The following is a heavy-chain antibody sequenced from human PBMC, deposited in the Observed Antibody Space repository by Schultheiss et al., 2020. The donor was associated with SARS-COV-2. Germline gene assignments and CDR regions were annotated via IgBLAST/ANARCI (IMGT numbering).Heavy chain of an antibody. CDR2: ISGSGGST. J-gene: IGHJ4*02. D-gene: IGHD1-26*01. CDR3: ARDLPSGRGTFFPDY. Sequence: GESLKISCAASGFTFSSYAMSWVRQAPGKGLEWVSAISGSGGSTYYADSVKGRFTISRDNSKNTPYLQMNSLRAEDTAVYYCARDLPSGRGTFFPDYWGQGTLVTVSS. CDR1: GFTFSSYA. V-gene: IGHV3-23*01.